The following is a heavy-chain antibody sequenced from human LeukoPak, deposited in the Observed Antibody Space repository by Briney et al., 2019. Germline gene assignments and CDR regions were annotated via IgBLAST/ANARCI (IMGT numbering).Heavy chain of an antibody. D-gene: IGHD1-14*01. CDR2: ISGDGDHS. V-gene: IGHV3-23*01. J-gene: IGHJ4*02. CDR3: ARGTLNIPGEHGAFDY. Sequence: PGGSLRLSCTVSGFTFNNYAMAWVRQAPGKGLEWVALISGDGDHSYYADSVQGRFTISRDNSKKTLSLQMNSLRAEDTAVYYCARGTLNIPGEHGAFDYWGQGTLVTVSS. CDR1: GFTFNNYA.